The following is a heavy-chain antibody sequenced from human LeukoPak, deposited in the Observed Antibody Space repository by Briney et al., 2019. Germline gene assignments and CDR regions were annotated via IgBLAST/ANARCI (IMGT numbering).Heavy chain of an antibody. CDR1: GFTFSSYA. Sequence: GGSLRLSCVASGFTFSSYAIHWVRQAPGKGPEWVAIISYDGSDKYYADSVKGRFTISRDNSKNTLYLQMNSLRAEDTVLYYCARDVYSSTPNFFEYWGQGTRVTVSS. V-gene: IGHV3-30-3*01. J-gene: IGHJ4*02. D-gene: IGHD6-19*01. CDR2: ISYDGSDK. CDR3: ARDVYSSTPNFFEY.